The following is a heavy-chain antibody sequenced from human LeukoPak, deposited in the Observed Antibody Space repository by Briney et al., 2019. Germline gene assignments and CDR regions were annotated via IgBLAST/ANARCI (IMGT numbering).Heavy chain of an antibody. CDR3: AELGITMIGGV. D-gene: IGHD3-10*02. V-gene: IGHV3-21*01. Sequence: PGGSLRLSCAASGFTFSSYGMHWVRQAPGKGLEWVSSISISSSYIYHADSVKGRFTMSRDNAKNSLYLQVNSLRAEDTAVYYCAELGITMIGGVWGKGTTVTISS. J-gene: IGHJ6*04. CDR1: GFTFSSYG. CDR2: ISISSSYI.